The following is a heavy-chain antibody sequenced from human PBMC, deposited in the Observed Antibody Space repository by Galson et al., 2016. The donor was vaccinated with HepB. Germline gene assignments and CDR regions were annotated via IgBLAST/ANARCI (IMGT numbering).Heavy chain of an antibody. J-gene: IGHJ5*02. CDR2: IDRDDDK. V-gene: IGHV2-70*04. CDR1: GFSLSTSGIR. Sequence: PALVKPTQTLTLTCTFSGFSLSTSGIRVGWIRQPPGKALEWLARIDRDDDKFYSTSLKTRLTISKDTSKNQVVLTMTNMDPVDTATYYCVRTYNNPNWFDPWGQGTLVTVSS. CDR3: VRTYNNPNWFDP. D-gene: IGHD1-14*01.